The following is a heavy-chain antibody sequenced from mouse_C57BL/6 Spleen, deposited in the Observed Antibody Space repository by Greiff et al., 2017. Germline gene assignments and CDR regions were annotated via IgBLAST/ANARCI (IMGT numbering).Heavy chain of an antibody. CDR1: GYTFTSYW. D-gene: IGHD1-1*01. CDR2: IHPNSGST. CDR3: ARGNYAYAMDY. Sequence: QVQLQPPGAELVKPGASVKLSCKASGYTFTSYWMHWVKQRPGQGLEWIGMIHPNSGSTNYNEKFKSKATLTVDKSSSTAYMQLSSLTSEDSAVYYCARGNYAYAMDYWGQGTSVTVSS. J-gene: IGHJ4*01. V-gene: IGHV1-64*01.